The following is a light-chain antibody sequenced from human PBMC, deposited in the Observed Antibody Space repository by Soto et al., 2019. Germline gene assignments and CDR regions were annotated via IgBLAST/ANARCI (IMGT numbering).Light chain of an antibody. CDR1: QSISNW. V-gene: IGKV1-5*03. Sequence: DIQMTQSPYTLSAYVGDRVTITCRASQSISNWLAWYQQKPGKAPKLLIYKASSLESGVPSRFSGSGSGTEFTLTINSLQPDDFATYYCQQYYNYWTFGQGTKVEIK. J-gene: IGKJ1*01. CDR3: QQYYNYWT. CDR2: KAS.